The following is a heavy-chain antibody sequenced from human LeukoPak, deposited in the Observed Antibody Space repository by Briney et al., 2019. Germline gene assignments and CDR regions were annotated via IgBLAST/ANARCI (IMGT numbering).Heavy chain of an antibody. D-gene: IGHD3-10*01. Sequence: PSQTLSLTCTVSGGSLSSGSYYWGWIRQPPGKGLEWIGSIYYSGSTYYNPSLKSRVTISVDTSENQFSLKLSSVTAADTAVYYCEGSGNYNAAFDIWGQGTMVTVSS. V-gene: IGHV4-39*07. J-gene: IGHJ3*02. CDR3: EGSGNYNAAFDI. CDR2: IYYSGST. CDR1: GGSLSSGSYY.